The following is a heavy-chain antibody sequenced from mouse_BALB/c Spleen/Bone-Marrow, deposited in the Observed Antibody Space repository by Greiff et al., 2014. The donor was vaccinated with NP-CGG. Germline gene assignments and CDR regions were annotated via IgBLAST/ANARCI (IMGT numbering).Heavy chain of an antibody. CDR3: SRYDWYFDV. V-gene: IGHV14-4*02. CDR2: IDPENGDT. D-gene: IGHD2-14*01. J-gene: IGHJ1*01. CDR1: GFNIKDYY. Sequence: VQLQQSGAELVRSGASVKLSCTASGFNIKDYYMHWVKQRPEQGLEWIGWIDPENGDTEYAPKFQGKATMTADTSSNTAYLQLSSLTSEDTAVYYCSRYDWYFDVWGAGTRSPSPQ.